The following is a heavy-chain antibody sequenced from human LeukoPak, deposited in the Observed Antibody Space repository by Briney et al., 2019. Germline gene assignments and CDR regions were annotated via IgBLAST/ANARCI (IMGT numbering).Heavy chain of an antibody. V-gene: IGHV3-21*01. J-gene: IGHJ6*03. D-gene: IGHD3-22*01. CDR2: ITSSGTYI. CDR3: ARGYYYDSSGYYYYMDV. Sequence: GGSLRLSCATSGFTFNNYNKNWVRQAPGRALEWVSSITSSGTYIFYADSVKGRFTISRDNAKNSLYLQMNSLGPEDTAVYYCARGYYYDSSGYYYYMDVWGKGTTVTVSS. CDR1: GFTFNNYN.